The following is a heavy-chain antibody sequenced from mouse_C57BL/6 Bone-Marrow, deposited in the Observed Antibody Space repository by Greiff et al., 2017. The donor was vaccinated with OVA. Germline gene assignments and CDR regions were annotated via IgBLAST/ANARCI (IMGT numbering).Heavy chain of an antibody. D-gene: IGHD1-1*01. Sequence: EVKLQESGGGLVQPGGSLKLSCAASGFTFSDYGMAWVRQAPRKGPEWVAFISNLAYSIYYADTVTGRFTISRENAKNTLYLEMSSLRSEDTAMYYCARQGVYYGSPMDYWGQGTSVTVSS. J-gene: IGHJ4*01. CDR2: ISNLAYSI. CDR3: ARQGVYYGSPMDY. V-gene: IGHV5-15*01. CDR1: GFTFSDYG.